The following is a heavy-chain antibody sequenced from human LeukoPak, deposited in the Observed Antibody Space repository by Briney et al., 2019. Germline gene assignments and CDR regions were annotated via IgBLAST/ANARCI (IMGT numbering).Heavy chain of an antibody. CDR3: AREATLIWE. CDR1: GFSFSNAW. V-gene: IGHV3-15*01. CDR2: VRGKADGGTT. Sequence: GGSLRLSCAASGFSFSNAWMSWVRQAPGKGLEWVGRVRGKADGGTTEYAAPVKGRFTISRDDSENTVYLHMNSLQTEVTAMYYCAREATLIWEWGQGTLVTVSS. J-gene: IGHJ4*02. D-gene: IGHD3-22*01.